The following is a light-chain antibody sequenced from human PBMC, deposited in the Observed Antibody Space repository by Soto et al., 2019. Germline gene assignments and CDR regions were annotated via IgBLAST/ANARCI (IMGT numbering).Light chain of an antibody. CDR1: SSDVGAYNF. CDR3: SSYTTSAPYV. CDR2: EVT. J-gene: IGLJ1*01. Sequence: SALTQPASVSGSPEQSITISVTGTSSDVGAYNFVSWYQHHPGRAPKLIIYEVTIRPSGVSNRFSGSKSGNTASLTISGLQAEDEADYYCSSYTTSAPYVFGIGTKVTVL. V-gene: IGLV2-14*01.